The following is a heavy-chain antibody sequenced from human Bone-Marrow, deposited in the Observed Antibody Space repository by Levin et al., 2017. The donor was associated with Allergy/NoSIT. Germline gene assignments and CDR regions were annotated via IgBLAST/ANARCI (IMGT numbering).Heavy chain of an antibody. Sequence: GESLKISCTASGFTFGDYAMSWFRQAPGKGLEWVGFIRSKAYGGTTEYAASVKGRFTISRDDSKSIAYLQMNSLKTEDTAVYYCTRGGVTAIQISFAFDIWGQGTMVTVSS. CDR3: TRGGVTAIQISFAFDI. CDR2: IRSKAYGGTT. J-gene: IGHJ3*02. CDR1: GFTFGDYA. D-gene: IGHD2-21*02. V-gene: IGHV3-49*03.